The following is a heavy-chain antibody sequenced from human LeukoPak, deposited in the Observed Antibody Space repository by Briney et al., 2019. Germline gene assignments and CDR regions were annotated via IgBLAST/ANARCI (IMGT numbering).Heavy chain of an antibody. D-gene: IGHD5-18*01. CDR3: ARENRGYSYGAFDY. Sequence: PGGSLRLSCAASGFTFSSYGMHWVRQAPGKGLEWVAVISYDGSNKYYADSVKGRFTISRDNSKNTLYLQMNSLRAEDTAVYYCARENRGYSYGAFDYWGQGTLVTVSS. J-gene: IGHJ4*02. CDR1: GFTFSSYG. V-gene: IGHV3-30*12. CDR2: ISYDGSNK.